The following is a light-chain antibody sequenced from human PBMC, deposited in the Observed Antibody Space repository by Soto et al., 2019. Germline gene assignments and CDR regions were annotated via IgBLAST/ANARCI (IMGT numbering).Light chain of an antibody. CDR1: QGISNY. V-gene: IGKV1-27*01. CDR2: PAS. CDR3: QKYNSAPRT. J-gene: IGKJ1*01. Sequence: DIQMTQSPSSLSASVGDRVTITCRASQGISNYLAWYQQKPGKVPKLLIYPASTLQSGVPSRFSGSGSGPDFTLTISSLKPEDVATYYCQKYNSAPRTFGQGTKVEIK.